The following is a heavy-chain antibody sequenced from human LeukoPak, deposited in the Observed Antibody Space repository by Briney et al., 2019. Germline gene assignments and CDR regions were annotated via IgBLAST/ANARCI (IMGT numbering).Heavy chain of an antibody. CDR2: ISYDGTNK. D-gene: IGHD3-3*01. CDR1: GFTFSSYA. V-gene: IGHV3-30-3*01. J-gene: IGHJ6*02. Sequence: GGSLRLSCAASGFTFSSYAMHWVRQAPGKGLEWVAVISYDGTNKYYADSVRGRFTISRDNAKNSLYLQMNSLRAEDTAVYYCARELPLTIFGVANGMDVWGQGTTVTVSS. CDR3: ARELPLTIFGVANGMDV.